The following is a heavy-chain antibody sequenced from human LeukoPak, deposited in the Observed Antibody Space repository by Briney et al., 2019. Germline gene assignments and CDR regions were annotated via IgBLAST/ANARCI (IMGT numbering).Heavy chain of an antibody. Sequence: PSVKVSCKASGGTFSSYATSWVRQAPGQGLEWMGGIIPIFGTANYAQKFQGRVTITADESTSTAYMELSSLRSEDTAVYYSALIRYCSSTSCYCHYYYYMDVWGKGTTVTVSS. D-gene: IGHD2-2*01. CDR2: IIPIFGTA. CDR3: ALIRYCSSTSCYCHYYYYMDV. CDR1: GGTFSSYA. J-gene: IGHJ6*03. V-gene: IGHV1-69*13.